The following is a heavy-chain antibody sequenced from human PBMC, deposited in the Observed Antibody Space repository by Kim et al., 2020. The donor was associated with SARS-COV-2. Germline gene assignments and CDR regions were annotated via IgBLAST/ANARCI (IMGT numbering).Heavy chain of an antibody. CDR1: GFAVGTYG. J-gene: IGHJ4*02. CDR2: FTGGGTT. V-gene: IGHV3-23*01. Sequence: GGSLRLSCAASGFAVGTYGMNWVRQAPGKGLEWVSGFTGGGTTYYADFVKGRFTISRDSSKNTMYLVMNCLRAEDTALYYCAKDSKPDSGWDIDSWGQGT. CDR3: AKDSKPDSGWDIDS. D-gene: IGHD6-19*01.